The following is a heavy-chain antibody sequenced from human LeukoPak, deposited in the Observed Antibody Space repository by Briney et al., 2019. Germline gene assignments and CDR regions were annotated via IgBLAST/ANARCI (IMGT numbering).Heavy chain of an antibody. D-gene: IGHD3-10*01. V-gene: IGHV3-23*01. CDR2: INENGRKT. CDR1: GFTFSSYS. Sequence: GGSLRLSCAASGFTFSSYSMNWVRQAPGKELEWVSGINENGRKTYYADSVKGRFSISRDNSKNTLYLQMSDLRAEDTAVYFCAKITMARTPNYWGQGTLVTVSS. CDR3: AKITMARTPNY. J-gene: IGHJ4*02.